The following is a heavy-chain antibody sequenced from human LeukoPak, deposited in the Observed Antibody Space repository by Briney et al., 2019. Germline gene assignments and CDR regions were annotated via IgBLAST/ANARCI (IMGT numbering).Heavy chain of an antibody. Sequence: GGSLRLSCAASGFTFSSHGMHWVRQVPGKGLEWVATIWFDGSNKYYADSVKGRFTISRDNSKNTLYLQMNSLRAEDTAVYYCARDPDYGDNWGLGTLVIVSS. CDR2: IWFDGSNK. J-gene: IGHJ4*02. V-gene: IGHV3-33*01. CDR1: GFTFSSHG. D-gene: IGHD4/OR15-4a*01. CDR3: ARDPDYGDN.